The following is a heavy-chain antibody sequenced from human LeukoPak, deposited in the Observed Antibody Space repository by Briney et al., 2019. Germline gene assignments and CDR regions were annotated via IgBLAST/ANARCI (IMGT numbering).Heavy chain of an antibody. D-gene: IGHD2-2*02. Sequence: GASVKVSCKASGGTFSSYAISWVRQAPGQGLEWMGGIIPIFGTANYAQKFQCRGTITADESTSTAYMELSSLRSEDTAVYYCARTGCGSSTSCYTYFDYWGQGTLVTVSS. CDR1: GGTFSSYA. J-gene: IGHJ4*02. CDR2: IIPIFGTA. V-gene: IGHV1-69*13. CDR3: ARTGCGSSTSCYTYFDY.